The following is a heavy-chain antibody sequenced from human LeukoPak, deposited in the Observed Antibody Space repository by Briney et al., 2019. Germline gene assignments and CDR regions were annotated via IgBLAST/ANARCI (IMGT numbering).Heavy chain of an antibody. Sequence: SGGSLRLSCAASGFTFSSYAMHWVRQAPGKGLEWVAFIRYDGSNKYYADSVKGRFTISRDNSKNTLYLQMNSLRAEDTAVYYCAKSASGYLNRGHFDYWGQGTLVTVSS. CDR1: GFTFSSYA. CDR3: AKSASGYLNRGHFDY. D-gene: IGHD3-22*01. V-gene: IGHV3-30*02. J-gene: IGHJ4*02. CDR2: IRYDGSNK.